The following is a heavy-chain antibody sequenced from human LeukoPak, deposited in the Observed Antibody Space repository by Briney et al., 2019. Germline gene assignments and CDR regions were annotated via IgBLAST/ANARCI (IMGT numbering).Heavy chain of an antibody. Sequence: SETLSLTCAVYGGSFSGYYWSWIRQPPGKGLEWIGEINHSGSTNYNPSHKSRVTISVDTSKNQFSLKLSSVTAADTAVYYCARVGEGSGWSYDYWGQGTLVTVSS. V-gene: IGHV4-34*01. J-gene: IGHJ4*02. CDR1: GGSFSGYY. CDR2: INHSGST. D-gene: IGHD6-19*01. CDR3: ARVGEGSGWSYDY.